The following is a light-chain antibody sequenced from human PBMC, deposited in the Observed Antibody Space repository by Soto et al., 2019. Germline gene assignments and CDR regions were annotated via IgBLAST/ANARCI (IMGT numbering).Light chain of an antibody. CDR3: QANDNGLPGHVL. CDR2: AST. CDR1: SSNIGAGFD. J-gene: IGLJ2*01. V-gene: IGLV1-40*01. Sequence: QPVLTQPPSVSGAPGQRVTISCSGNSSNIGAGFDVHWYQQLPGAAPKLLIYASTNRPSGVPDRCSGSKSDTSASLAITGLQIEDEDDYYCQANDNGLPGHVLFGGGTKVTVL.